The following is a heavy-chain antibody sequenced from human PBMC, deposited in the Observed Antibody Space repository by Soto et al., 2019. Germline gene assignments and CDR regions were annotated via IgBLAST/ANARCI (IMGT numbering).Heavy chain of an antibody. CDR2: IDPSDSYT. Sequence: PGESLKISCKGSGYSFTSYWISWVRQMPGKGLEWMGRIDPSDSYTNYSPSFQGHVTISADKSISTAYLQWSSLKASDTAMYYCARDIAARPNYYGMDVWGQGTTVTVS. CDR1: GYSFTSYW. D-gene: IGHD6-6*01. CDR3: ARDIAARPNYYGMDV. V-gene: IGHV5-10-1*01. J-gene: IGHJ6*02.